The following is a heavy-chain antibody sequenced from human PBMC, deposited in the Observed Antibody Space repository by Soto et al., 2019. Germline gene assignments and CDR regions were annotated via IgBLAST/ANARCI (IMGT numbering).Heavy chain of an antibody. Sequence: VGSLRLSCAASGFTFSSYGMHWVRQAPGKGLEWVAVISYDGSNKYYADSVKGRFTISRDNSKNTLYLQMNSLRAEDTAVYYCAKGGILYWGQGTLVTVSS. CDR1: GFTFSSYG. V-gene: IGHV3-30*18. CDR3: AKGGILY. J-gene: IGHJ4*02. D-gene: IGHD3-10*01. CDR2: ISYDGSNK.